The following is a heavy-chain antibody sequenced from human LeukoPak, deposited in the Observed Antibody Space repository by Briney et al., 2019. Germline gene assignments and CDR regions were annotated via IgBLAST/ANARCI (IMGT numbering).Heavy chain of an antibody. V-gene: IGHV3-23*01. CDR3: AKVRQWLEPFDY. Sequence: GGSLRLSCAASGFTFTNYAMSWVRQAPGKGLEWVSRISGNGGTAYYADSVKGRFTISIDNSKNTLSLQMNSLRAEDTAVYYCAKVRQWLEPFDYWGQGTLVTVSS. CDR1: GFTFTNYA. D-gene: IGHD6-19*01. CDR2: ISGNGGTA. J-gene: IGHJ4*02.